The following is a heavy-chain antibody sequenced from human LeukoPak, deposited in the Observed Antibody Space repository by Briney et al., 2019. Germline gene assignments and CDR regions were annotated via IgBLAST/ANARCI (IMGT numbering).Heavy chain of an antibody. CDR3: ARGPTDYGDDY. Sequence: SVKVSCRASGGTFSSYAISWVRQAPGQGLEWMGRIIPIFGTANYAQKFQGRVTITTDESTSTAYMQLSSLRSEDTAVYYCARGPTDYGDDYWGQGTLVTVSS. CDR2: IIPIFGTA. J-gene: IGHJ4*02. CDR1: GGTFSSYA. V-gene: IGHV1-69*05. D-gene: IGHD4-17*01.